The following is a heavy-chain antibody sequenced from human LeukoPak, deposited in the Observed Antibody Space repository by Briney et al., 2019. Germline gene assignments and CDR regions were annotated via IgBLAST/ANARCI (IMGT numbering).Heavy chain of an antibody. Sequence: ASVKVSCKASGYTFTSNYIHWVRQAPGQGLEWMEMIYPRDGSTSYAQKFQGRVTVTRDTSTSTVHMELSGLRSEDTAVYYCARDQEGFDYWGQGTLVTVSS. CDR3: ARDQEGFDY. J-gene: IGHJ4*02. V-gene: IGHV1-46*01. CDR2: IYPRDGST. CDR1: GYTFTSNY.